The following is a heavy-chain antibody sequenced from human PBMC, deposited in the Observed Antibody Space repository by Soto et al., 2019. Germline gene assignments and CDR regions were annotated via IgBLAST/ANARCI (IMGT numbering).Heavy chain of an antibody. CDR1: GFTFSSYS. CDR2: ISSSSSYI. V-gene: IGHV3-21*01. D-gene: IGHD3-10*01. CDR3: ARDHPPELLWFGDSFGAFDI. J-gene: IGHJ3*02. Sequence: PGGSLRLSCAASGFTFSSYSMNWVRQAPGKGLEWVSSISSSSSYIYYADSEKGRFTISRDNAKNSLYLQMNSLRAEDTAVYYCARDHPPELLWFGDSFGAFDIWGQGTMVTVSS.